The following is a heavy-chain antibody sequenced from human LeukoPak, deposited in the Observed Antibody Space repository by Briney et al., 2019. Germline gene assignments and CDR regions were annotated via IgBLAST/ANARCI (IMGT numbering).Heavy chain of an antibody. D-gene: IGHD2-8*01. J-gene: IGHJ4*02. CDR2: IYSGGST. Sequence: PGGSLRLSCGASGFTVSSIHVMGLRDARGKGLEWVSVIYSGGSTHYADSVKGRFTISRDNSNNTLYLQMNRLRAEDTAVYYCARVDGVDYRGKGTLVTVSS. V-gene: IGHV3-53*01. CDR3: ARVDGVDY. CDR1: GFTVSSIH.